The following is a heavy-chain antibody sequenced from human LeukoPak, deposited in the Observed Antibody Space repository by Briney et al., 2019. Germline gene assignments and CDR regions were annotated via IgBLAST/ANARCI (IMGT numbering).Heavy chain of an antibody. CDR3: ARDRYYYGSGSYYNIFTGFDP. CDR2: ISSSSSII. J-gene: IGHJ5*02. CDR1: GFTFSSYG. V-gene: IGHV3-48*04. Sequence: GGSLRLSCAGSGFTFSSYGMNWVRQAPGKGLEWVSYISSSSSIIYYAESLKGRFTISRDNAKNSLYLQMNSLRAEDTAVYYCARDRYYYGSGSYYNIFTGFDPWGQGTLVTVSS. D-gene: IGHD3-10*01.